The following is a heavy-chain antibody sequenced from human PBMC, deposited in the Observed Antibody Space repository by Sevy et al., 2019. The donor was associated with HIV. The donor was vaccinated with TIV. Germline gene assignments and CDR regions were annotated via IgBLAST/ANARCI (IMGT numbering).Heavy chain of an antibody. CDR1: AINIRDYW. Sequence: GGSLRLSCEASAINIRDYWMNWVRQAPGKGLEWVANINTDGSKIYYADSVKGRFTISRDSAKNSVFIQMTSLRAEDTAVYYGVRAIQLAASYWGQGMLVTVSS. D-gene: IGHD2-15*01. J-gene: IGHJ4*02. CDR2: INTDGSKI. CDR3: VRAIQLAASY. V-gene: IGHV3-7*02.